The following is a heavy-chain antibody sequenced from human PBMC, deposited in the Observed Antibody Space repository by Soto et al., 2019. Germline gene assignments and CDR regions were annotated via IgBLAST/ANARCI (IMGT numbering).Heavy chain of an antibody. J-gene: IGHJ4*02. CDR1: GFTFSTYG. CDR2: ISYDGIPK. D-gene: IGHD6-13*01. V-gene: IGHV3-30*03. Sequence: QVQLVESGGGVVQPGRSLRLSCTDSGFTFSTYGMHWVRQAPGKGLEWVAVISYDGIPKYYADFVEGRFTISRDNSEKTLYLQMNTLRPEATAVSYCGRYRRNLDCIAALDYWGQGTQVSVSS. CDR3: GRYRRNLDCIAALDY.